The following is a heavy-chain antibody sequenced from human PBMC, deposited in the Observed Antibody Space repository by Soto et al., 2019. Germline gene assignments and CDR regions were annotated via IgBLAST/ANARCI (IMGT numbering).Heavy chain of an antibody. V-gene: IGHV3-7*03. CDR3: VTDESINWYSGHFRH. D-gene: IGHD6-13*01. CDR1: GFTFSNAW. Sequence: GGSLRLCCAASGFTFSNAWRSWVRQTTGKGLEWVANISPDGSAKAYVDSVKGRFTVSRDNAKNSLHLQMNRLSAEETAFYYCVTDESINWYSGHFRHWGQGTLVTVSS. J-gene: IGHJ1*01. CDR2: ISPDGSAK.